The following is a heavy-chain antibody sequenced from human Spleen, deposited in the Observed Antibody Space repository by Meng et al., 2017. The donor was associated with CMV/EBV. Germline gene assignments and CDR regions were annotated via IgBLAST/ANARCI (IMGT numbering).Heavy chain of an antibody. CDR1: GFNFRIYG. Sequence: GGSLRLSCAASGFNFRIYGMHWVRQLPGKGLEWVAFIRYDEKTKYYADSVKGRFTISRDNAKNSLYLQMNSLRAEDTAVYYCARKPSGWWFDPWGQGTLVTVSS. V-gene: IGHV3-30*02. J-gene: IGHJ5*02. CDR3: ARKPSGWWFDP. D-gene: IGHD6-25*01. CDR2: IRYDEKTK.